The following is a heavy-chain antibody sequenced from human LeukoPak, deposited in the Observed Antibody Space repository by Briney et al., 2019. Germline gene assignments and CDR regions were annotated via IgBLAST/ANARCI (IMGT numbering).Heavy chain of an antibody. J-gene: IGHJ3*02. CDR1: GYTFTSYA. Sequence: ASVKVSCKASGYTFTSYAMHWVRQAPGQRLEWMGWINAGNGNTKYSQKFQGRVTITRDTSASTAYMELSSLRAEDTAVYYCARDCGGSCYSLRHGSAFDIWGQGTMVTVSS. CDR2: INAGNGNT. V-gene: IGHV1-3*01. D-gene: IGHD2-15*01. CDR3: ARDCGGSCYSLRHGSAFDI.